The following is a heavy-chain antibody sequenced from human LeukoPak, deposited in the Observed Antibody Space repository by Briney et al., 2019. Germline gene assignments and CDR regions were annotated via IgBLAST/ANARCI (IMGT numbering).Heavy chain of an antibody. CDR2: ISAYNGNT. Sequence: ASVKVSCKASGYTFTGYYMHWVRQAPGQGLEWMGWISAYNGNTNYAQKLQGRVTMTTDTSTSTAYMELRSLRSDDTAVYYCARDGGFPYYYMDVWGKGTTVTVSS. CDR3: ARDGGFPYYYMDV. J-gene: IGHJ6*03. V-gene: IGHV1-18*04. CDR1: GYTFTGYY. D-gene: IGHD2-21*01.